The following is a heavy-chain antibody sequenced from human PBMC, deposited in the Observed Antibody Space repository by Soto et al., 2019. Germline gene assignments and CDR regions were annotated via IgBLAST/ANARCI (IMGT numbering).Heavy chain of an antibody. Sequence: QVQLVESGGGVAQPGRSLRLSCAASGFTFGSYGMHWVRQAPGKGLEWVAVIWYDGSNKYYADSVKGRFTISRDNSKNTLYLQMNSLRAEDTAVYYCAREAVAGTFFSYWGQGTLVTVSS. D-gene: IGHD6-19*01. CDR3: AREAVAGTFFSY. J-gene: IGHJ4*02. CDR1: GFTFGSYG. CDR2: IWYDGSNK. V-gene: IGHV3-33*01.